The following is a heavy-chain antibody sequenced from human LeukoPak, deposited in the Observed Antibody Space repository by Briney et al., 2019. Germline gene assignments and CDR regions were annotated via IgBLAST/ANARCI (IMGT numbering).Heavy chain of an antibody. Sequence: ASVKVSCKASGYTFTGYYMHWVRQAPGQGLEWMGGINPNSGGTNYAQKFQGRVTMTRDTSISTAYMELSRLRSDDTAVYYCARGPVQLLWFGELSYVFDYWGQGTLVTVSS. CDR3: ARGPVQLLWFGELSYVFDY. D-gene: IGHD3-10*01. CDR2: INPNSGGT. CDR1: GYTFTGYY. V-gene: IGHV1-2*02. J-gene: IGHJ4*02.